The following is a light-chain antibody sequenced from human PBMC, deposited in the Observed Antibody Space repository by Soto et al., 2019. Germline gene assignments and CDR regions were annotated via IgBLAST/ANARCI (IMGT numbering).Light chain of an antibody. J-gene: IGLJ2*01. CDR1: NIGSKG. V-gene: IGLV3-21*04. CDR3: QVWDSSSDLRV. CDR2: YDS. Sequence: SSELTQPPSVSVAPGKTARITCGGNNIGSKGVHWYQQKPGQAPVLVIYYDSDRPSGIPERFSGSNSGNTATLTISRVEAGDEADYYCQVWDSSSDLRVFGGGTKLTVL.